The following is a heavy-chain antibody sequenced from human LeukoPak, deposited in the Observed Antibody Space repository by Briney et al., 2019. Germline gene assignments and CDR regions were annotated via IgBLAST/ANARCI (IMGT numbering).Heavy chain of an antibody. V-gene: IGHV1-18*01. CDR1: GYTFTSYG. CDR3: ARDITRITMVRGVMARPNFDY. CDR2: ISAYNGNT. D-gene: IGHD3-10*01. Sequence: ASVKVSCKASGYTFTSYGIRWVRQAPGQGLEWMGWISAYNGNTNYAQKLQGRVTMTTDTSTSTAYMELRRLRSDDTAVYYCARDITRITMVRGVMARPNFDYWGQGTLVTVSS. J-gene: IGHJ4*02.